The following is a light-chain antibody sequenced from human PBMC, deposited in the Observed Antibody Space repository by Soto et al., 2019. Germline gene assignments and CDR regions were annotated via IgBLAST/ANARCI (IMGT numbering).Light chain of an antibody. Sequence: QSVLTQPASVSGSPGQSITISCTGTSSDVGGYDYVSWYQQHPGKAPKLIIYDVSNRPSGVSNRFSGSKSGSTASLTISGLQVVEDTDYYCSSYTSTSTYVLGTATTVTDL. J-gene: IGLJ1*01. CDR1: SSDVGGYDY. CDR2: DVS. V-gene: IGLV2-14*03. CDR3: SSYTSTSTYV.